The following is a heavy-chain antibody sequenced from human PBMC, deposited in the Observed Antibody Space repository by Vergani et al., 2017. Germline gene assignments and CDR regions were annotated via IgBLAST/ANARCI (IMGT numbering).Heavy chain of an antibody. CDR2: IYYSGST. V-gene: IGHV4-30-4*08. D-gene: IGHD3-22*01. Sequence: QVQLQESGPGLVKPSQTLSLTCTVSGGSISSGDYYWSWIRQPPGKGLEWIGYIYYSGSTYYNTSIKSRVTIAVDTSKNQFSMKRSSVTAADTAVYYWASEGDYYDSSGYGPVNWFDPWGQGTLVTVSS. CDR1: GGSISSGDYY. CDR3: ASEGDYYDSSGYGPVNWFDP. J-gene: IGHJ5*02.